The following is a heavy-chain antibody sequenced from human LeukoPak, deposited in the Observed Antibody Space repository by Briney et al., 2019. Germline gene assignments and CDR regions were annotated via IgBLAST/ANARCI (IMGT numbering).Heavy chain of an antibody. CDR2: ISYDGSNK. V-gene: IGHV3-30*04. CDR1: GFTFGSYA. J-gene: IGHJ4*02. D-gene: IGHD5-18*01. Sequence: GGSLRLSCAASGFTFGSYAMHWVRQAPGEGLGWVAVISYDGSNKYYADSVKGRFTISRDNSKNTLYLQMNSLRAEDTAVYYCARDLFHTAMANYWGQGTLVTVSS. CDR3: ARDLFHTAMANY.